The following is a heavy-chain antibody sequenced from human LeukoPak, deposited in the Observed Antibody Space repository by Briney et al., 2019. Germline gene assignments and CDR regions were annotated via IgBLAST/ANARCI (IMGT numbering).Heavy chain of an antibody. J-gene: IGHJ4*02. D-gene: IGHD2-2*01. CDR2: IQPDGSEQ. Sequence: GGSLRLSCAASGFTLSSSWMGWVRQAPGKGLEWVGNIQPDGSEQYPVDSLKGRFTISRDNARNSLFLQMNSLRVEDTAVYYCARDLRVVVPAAIGSGQNPFDYWGQGTLVTVSS. V-gene: IGHV3-7*01. CDR1: GFTLSSSW. CDR3: ARDLRVVVPAAIGSGQNPFDY.